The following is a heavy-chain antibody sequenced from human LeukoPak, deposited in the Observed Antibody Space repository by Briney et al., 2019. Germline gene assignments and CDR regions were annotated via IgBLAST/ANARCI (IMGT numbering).Heavy chain of an antibody. CDR1: GFTFSSYS. J-gene: IGHJ5*02. D-gene: IGHD5-24*01. CDR2: ISSSSSYI. V-gene: IGHV3-21*01. Sequence: GGSLRLSCAASGFTFSSYSMNWVRQAPGKWLEWVSSISSSSSYIYYADSVKGRFTISRDNAENSLYLQMNSLRAEDTAVYYCASQDGYKSTSISWFDPWGQGTLVTVSS. CDR3: ASQDGYKSTSISWFDP.